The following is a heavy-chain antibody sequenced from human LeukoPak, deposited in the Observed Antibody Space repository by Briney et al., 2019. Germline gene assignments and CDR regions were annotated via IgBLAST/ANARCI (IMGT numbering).Heavy chain of an antibody. V-gene: IGHV3-53*01. CDR1: GFTVSSNY. CDR3: ARDQVGYCSSTSCYRNYYYGMDV. CDR2: IYSGGST. J-gene: IGHJ6*02. Sequence: PGGSLRLSCAASGFTVSSNYMSWVRQAPGKGLERVSVIYSGGSTYYADSVKGRFTISRDNSKNTLYLQMNSLRAEDTAVYYCARDQVGYCSSTSCYRNYYYGMDVWGQGTTVTVSS. D-gene: IGHD2-2*01.